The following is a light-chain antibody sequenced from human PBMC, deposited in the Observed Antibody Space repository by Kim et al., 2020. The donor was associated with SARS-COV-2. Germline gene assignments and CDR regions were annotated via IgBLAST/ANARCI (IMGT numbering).Light chain of an antibody. Sequence: NFMLTQPHSVSESPGKTVTISCTRSSGRIASNYVQWYQQRPGSAPTTVIYEDNQRPSGVPDRFSGSIDSSSNSASLTNSGLKTEDEADYYCQSYDSSNHVVFGGGTKLTVL. CDR1: SGRIASNY. V-gene: IGLV6-57*04. J-gene: IGLJ2*01. CDR2: EDN. CDR3: QSYDSSNHVV.